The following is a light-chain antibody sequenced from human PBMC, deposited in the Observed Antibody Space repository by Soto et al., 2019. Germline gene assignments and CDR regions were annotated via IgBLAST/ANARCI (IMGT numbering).Light chain of an antibody. CDR2: EGS. J-gene: IGLJ2*01. Sequence: QSALTQPASVSRSPGQSITISCTGTSSDVGSYNLVSWYQQHPGKAPKLMIYEGSKRPSGVSNRFSGSKSGNTASLTISGLQAEDEADYYCCSYAGSSTFEFGGGTKLTVL. CDR3: CSYAGSSTFE. CDR1: SSDVGSYNL. V-gene: IGLV2-23*03.